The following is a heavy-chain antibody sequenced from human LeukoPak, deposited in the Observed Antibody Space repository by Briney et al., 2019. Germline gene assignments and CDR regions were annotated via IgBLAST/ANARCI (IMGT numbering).Heavy chain of an antibody. CDR1: GYSFXXXX. CDR3: ARQQDGYNYFFDY. D-gene: IGHD5-24*01. J-gene: IGHJ4*02. V-gene: IGHV5-51*01. Sequence: GESLKISCKGSGYSFXXXXIGWVRQMPGKXXXXXGIIYPGDSDPRCSPSFQGQVTISADKSISTAYLQWSSLKASDTAMYYCARQQDGYNYFFDYWGQGTLVTVSS. CDR2: IYPGDSDP.